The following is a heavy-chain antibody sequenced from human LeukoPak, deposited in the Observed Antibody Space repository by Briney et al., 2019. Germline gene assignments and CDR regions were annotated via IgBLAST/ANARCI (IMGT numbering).Heavy chain of an antibody. CDR1: GFTFSNYA. J-gene: IGHJ4*02. CDR3: AKGSGGSRYSNHDC. V-gene: IGHV3-23*01. CDR2: ISDSGSST. Sequence: GGSLRLSCAASGFTFSNYAMSWVRQAPGKGLEWVSVISDSGSSTYYADSVKGRFTISRDNSENTLYLQMNSLRAEDTALYYCAKGSGGSRYSNHDCWGQGTLVTVSS. D-gene: IGHD2-15*01.